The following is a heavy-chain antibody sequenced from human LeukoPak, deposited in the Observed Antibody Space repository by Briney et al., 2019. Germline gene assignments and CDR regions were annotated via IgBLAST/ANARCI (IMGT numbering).Heavy chain of an antibody. CDR2: IRYDGSNK. D-gene: IGHD3-9*01. CDR1: GFTFSSYG. CDR3: AKDRDVLRYFDWLLSDY. Sequence: PGGSLRLSCAASGFTFSSYGMHWVRQVPGKGLEWVAFIRYDGSNKYYADSVKGRFTISRDNSKNTLYLQMNSLRAEDTAVYYCAKDRDVLRYFDWLLSDYWGQGTLVTVSS. J-gene: IGHJ4*02. V-gene: IGHV3-30*02.